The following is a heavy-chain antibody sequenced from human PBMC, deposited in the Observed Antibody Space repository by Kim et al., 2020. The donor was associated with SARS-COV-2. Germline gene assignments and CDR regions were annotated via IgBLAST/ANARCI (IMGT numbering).Heavy chain of an antibody. V-gene: IGHV3-33*01. CDR3: AREAISSGWSNYYFDY. CDR1: GFTFSSYG. J-gene: IGHJ4*02. D-gene: IGHD6-19*01. CDR2: IWYDGSNK. Sequence: GGSLRLSCAASGFTFSSYGMHWVRQAPGKGLEWVAVIWYDGSNKYYADSVKGRFTISRDNSKNTLYLQMNSLRAEDTAVYYCAREAISSGWSNYYFDYWGPGTLVTVSS.